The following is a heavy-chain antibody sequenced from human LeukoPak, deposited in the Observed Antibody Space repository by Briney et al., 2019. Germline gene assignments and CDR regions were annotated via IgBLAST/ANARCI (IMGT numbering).Heavy chain of an antibody. CDR1: GGSISSSSYY. V-gene: IGHV4-39*01. CDR2: IYYSGST. J-gene: IGHJ4*02. D-gene: IGHD3-3*02. Sequence: PSETLSLTCTVSGGSISSSSYYWGWIRQPPGKGLEWIGSIYYSGSTYYNPSLKSRVTISVDTSKNQFSLKLSSVTAADTAVYYCARLFSIRDYWGQGTLVTVSS. CDR3: ARLFSIRDY.